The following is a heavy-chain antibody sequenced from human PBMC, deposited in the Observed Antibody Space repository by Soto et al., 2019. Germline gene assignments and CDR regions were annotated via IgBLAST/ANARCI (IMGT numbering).Heavy chain of an antibody. D-gene: IGHD2-8*01. CDR1: GYRFSSAW. CDR2: VYPSDSDV. J-gene: IGHJ5*02. V-gene: IGHV5-51*01. CDR3: AKGATNAFDT. Sequence: GESLKISCQGTGYRFSSAWIGWVRQKPGKGLEWLGNVYPSDSDVRYSPAFEGQVTISADNSINTAYLQLINLKASDTAIYYCAKGATNAFDTWGQGTLVTVSS.